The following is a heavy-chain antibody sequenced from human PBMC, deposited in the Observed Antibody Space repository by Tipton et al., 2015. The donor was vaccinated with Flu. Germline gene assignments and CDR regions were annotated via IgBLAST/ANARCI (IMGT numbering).Heavy chain of an antibody. Sequence: SLRLSCAASGFTFSSYWMSWVRQAPGKGLEWVANIKQDGSEKYYVDSVKGRFTISRDNAKNSLYLQTNSLRAEDTAVYYCASLGYSSSQFDYWGQGTLVTVSS. V-gene: IGHV3-7*01. CDR3: ASLGYSSSQFDY. CDR2: IKQDGSEK. D-gene: IGHD6-13*01. CDR1: GFTFSSYW. J-gene: IGHJ4*02.